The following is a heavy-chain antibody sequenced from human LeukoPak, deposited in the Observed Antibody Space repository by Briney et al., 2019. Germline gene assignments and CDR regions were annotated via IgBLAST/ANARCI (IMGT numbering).Heavy chain of an antibody. CDR3: ARESNWDNWNYSEPIHAFDI. J-gene: IGHJ3*02. CDR2: IYHSGST. Sequence: PSETLSLTCTVSGGSLSSGGYYWSWIRQPPGKGLEWIGYIYHSGSTYYNPSLKSRVTISVDRSKNQFSLKLSSVTAADTAVYYCARESNWDNWNYSEPIHAFDIWGQGTMVTVSS. CDR1: GGSLSSGGYY. D-gene: IGHD1-7*01. V-gene: IGHV4-30-2*01.